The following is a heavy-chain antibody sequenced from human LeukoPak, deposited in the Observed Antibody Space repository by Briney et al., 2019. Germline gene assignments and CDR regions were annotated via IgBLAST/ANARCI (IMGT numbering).Heavy chain of an antibody. J-gene: IGHJ5*02. V-gene: IGHV1-2*02. Sequence: GASVKVSCKASGYTFTGYYMHWVRQAPGQGLEWMGWINPNSGGTNYAQKFQGRVTMTRDTSISTAYMELSRLRSDDTAVYYCARGGGIVVVVAATTNWFDPWGQGTLVTVSS. CDR2: INPNSGGT. D-gene: IGHD2-15*01. CDR3: ARGGGIVVVVAATTNWFDP. CDR1: GYTFTGYY.